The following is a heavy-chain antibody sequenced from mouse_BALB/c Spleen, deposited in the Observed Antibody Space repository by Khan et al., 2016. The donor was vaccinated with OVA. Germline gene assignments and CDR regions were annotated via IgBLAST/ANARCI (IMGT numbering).Heavy chain of an antibody. J-gene: IGHJ1*01. D-gene: IGHD1-1*01. V-gene: IGHV14-3*02. Sequence: VQLQQSGAELVKPGASVKLSCTASGFNIKDTYMHWVKQRPEQGLDWIGRIDPATGNTKYCPKFQGTATIPADTSSNTAYLQLSSLTSADTAVYYGASDCGSSYGYVEVGGEGTTVTVAS. CDR2: IDPATGNT. CDR3: ASDCGSSYGYVEV. CDR1: GFNIKDTY.